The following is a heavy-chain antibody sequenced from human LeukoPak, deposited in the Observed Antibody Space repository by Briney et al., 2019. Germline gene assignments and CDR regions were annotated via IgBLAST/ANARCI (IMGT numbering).Heavy chain of an antibody. CDR3: ARVADGWYGYYYYYMDV. D-gene: IGHD6-19*01. Sequence: GGSLRLSCAASGFTFSSYSMNWVRQAPGKGLEWVSSISSSSSYIYYADSVKGRLTISRDNAKNSLYLQMNSLRAEDTAVYYCARVADGWYGYYYYYMDVWGKGTTVTVSS. J-gene: IGHJ6*03. CDR1: GFTFSSYS. V-gene: IGHV3-21*01. CDR2: ISSSSSYI.